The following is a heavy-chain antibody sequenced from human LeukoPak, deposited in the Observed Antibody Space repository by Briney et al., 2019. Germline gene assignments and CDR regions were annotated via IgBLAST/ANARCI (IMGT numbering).Heavy chain of an antibody. V-gene: IGHV1-2*02. Sequence: ASVKVSCKASGYTFTGYYMHWVRQAPGQGLEWMGWINPNSGGTNYAQKFQGRVTMTRDTSISTAYMELSRLRSDDTAVYYCARDRTQGVLRYFDWPNYYYYMDVWGKGTTVTISS. CDR3: ARDRTQGVLRYFDWPNYYYYMDV. D-gene: IGHD3-9*01. J-gene: IGHJ6*03. CDR2: INPNSGGT. CDR1: GYTFTGYY.